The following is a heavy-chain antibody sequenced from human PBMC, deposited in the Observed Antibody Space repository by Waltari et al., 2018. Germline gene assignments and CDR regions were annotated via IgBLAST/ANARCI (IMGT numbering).Heavy chain of an antibody. V-gene: IGHV4-59*01. Sequence: QVQLQESGPGLVKPSETLSLTCTVSGGSIFSYYWSWIRQPPGKGLEWIGYIYYSGNTNYNPSLKSRVTISVDTSKNQFSLKLSSVTAADTAVYYCARGNGDNVYFDYWGQGTLVTVSS. CDR1: GGSIFSYY. J-gene: IGHJ4*02. D-gene: IGHD4-17*01. CDR2: IYYSGNT. CDR3: ARGNGDNVYFDY.